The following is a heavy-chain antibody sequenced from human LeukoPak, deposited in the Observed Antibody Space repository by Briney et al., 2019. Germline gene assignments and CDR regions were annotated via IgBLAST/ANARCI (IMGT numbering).Heavy chain of an antibody. V-gene: IGHV3-21*01. D-gene: IGHD6-13*01. J-gene: IGHJ5*02. Sequence: GGSLRLSCAASGFMFSNYSMNWVRQAPGKGLEWVSSISSSSSYIFYADSVKGRFTIARDNAKNSLYLQMNSMRAEDTAVYYCARVGLEYSSSWYWFDPWGQGTLVTVSS. CDR1: GFMFSNYS. CDR2: ISSSSSYI. CDR3: ARVGLEYSSSWYWFDP.